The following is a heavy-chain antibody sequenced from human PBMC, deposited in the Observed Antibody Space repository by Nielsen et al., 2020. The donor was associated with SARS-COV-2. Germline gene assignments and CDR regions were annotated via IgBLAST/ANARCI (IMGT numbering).Heavy chain of an antibody. V-gene: IGHV4-59*01. J-gene: IGHJ6*03. CDR1: GGSISSYY. Sequence: SETLSLTCTVSGGSISSYYWSWIRQPPGKGLEWIGYIYYSGSTNYNPSLKSRVTISVDTSKNQFSLKLSSVTAADTAVDYCARGQLVLAYYYYYYMDVWGKGTTVTVSS. CDR2: IYYSGST. CDR3: ARGQLVLAYYYYYYMDV. D-gene: IGHD6-6*01.